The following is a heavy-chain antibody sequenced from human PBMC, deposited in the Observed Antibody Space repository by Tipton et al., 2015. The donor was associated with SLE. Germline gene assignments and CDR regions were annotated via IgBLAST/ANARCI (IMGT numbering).Heavy chain of an antibody. J-gene: IGHJ3*02. D-gene: IGHD5-18*01. CDR2: IYYSGST. V-gene: IGHV4-39*07. CDR3: ARLTAMVSSDAFDI. CDR1: GGSISSSSYY. Sequence: TLSLTCTVSGGSISSSSYYWGWIRQPPGKGLEWIGSIYYSGSTYYNPSLKSRVTISVDTSKNQFSLKLNSVTAADTAVYCCARLTAMVSSDAFDIWGQGTMVTVSS.